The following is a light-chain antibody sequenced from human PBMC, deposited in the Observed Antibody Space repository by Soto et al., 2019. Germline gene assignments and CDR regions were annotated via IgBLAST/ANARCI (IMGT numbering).Light chain of an antibody. Sequence: DIQVTQSPSSLSAFVGDRVTITCRASQSITTYLNWYQQKPGKAPKLLIYAASTLQTGVPSRFNGSGSGTDFTLAINNLQPEDFATYYCHQTYSSPPSTFGQGTRLEIK. CDR3: HQTYSSPPST. J-gene: IGKJ5*01. CDR2: AAS. CDR1: QSITTY. V-gene: IGKV1-39*01.